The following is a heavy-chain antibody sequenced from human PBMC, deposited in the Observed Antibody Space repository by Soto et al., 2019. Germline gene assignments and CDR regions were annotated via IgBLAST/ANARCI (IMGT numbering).Heavy chain of an antibody. CDR1: GFTFSSYS. J-gene: IGHJ4*02. CDR3: ARMSSSISPGC. V-gene: IGHV3-48*04. CDR2: IRSNSSSR. D-gene: IGHD2-2*01. Sequence: EVQLVESGGGLVQPGGSLRLSCAASGFTFSSYSMNWVRQAPGKGLEWVSYIRSNSSSRYYAGSVKGRFTISRDNAKNSLYLQMTSLRAEDTAVYYCARMSSSISPGCWGQGTLVTVSS.